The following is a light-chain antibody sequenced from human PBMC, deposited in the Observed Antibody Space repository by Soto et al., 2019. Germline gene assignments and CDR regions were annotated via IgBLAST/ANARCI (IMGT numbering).Light chain of an antibody. CDR3: QQRSNWPPSIT. Sequence: EIVLTQSPDTLSLSPGDRATLSCRASQSISSYLAWYQQKPGQSPRLLIYDASDRATGIPARFSGSGSGTDFTLTISSLEPEDFAVYYCQQRSNWPPSITFGQGTRLEI. V-gene: IGKV3-11*01. J-gene: IGKJ5*01. CDR1: QSISSY. CDR2: DAS.